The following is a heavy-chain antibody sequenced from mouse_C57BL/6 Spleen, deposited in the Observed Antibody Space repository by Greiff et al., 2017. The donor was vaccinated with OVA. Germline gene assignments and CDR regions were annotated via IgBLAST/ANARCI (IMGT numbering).Heavy chain of an antibody. CDR1: GYTFTDYN. Sequence: VQLQQSGPELVKPGASVKIPCKASGYTFTDYNMDWVKQSHGKSLEWIGDINPNNGGTIYNQKFKGKATLTVDKSSSTAYMELRSLTSEDTAVYYCARTGAKLGKTWFAYWGQGTLVTVSA. CDR3: ARTGAKLGKTWFAY. CDR2: INPNNGGT. D-gene: IGHD4-1*01. V-gene: IGHV1-18*01. J-gene: IGHJ3*01.